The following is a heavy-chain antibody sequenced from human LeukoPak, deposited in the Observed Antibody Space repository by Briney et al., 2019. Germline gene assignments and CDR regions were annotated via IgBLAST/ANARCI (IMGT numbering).Heavy chain of an antibody. D-gene: IGHD4/OR15-4a*01. J-gene: IGHJ4*02. CDR2: LSGSGTAT. V-gene: IGHV3-23*01. CDR1: QFTFIRFA. CDR3: ANEEVRNDY. Sequence: GGPLRLSCEACQFTFIRFALSWIRQAPGRGLEWVSTLSGSGTATYYADSVKGRFIISRDNSKNTVYLQMDSLRVEDTAVYYCANEEVRNDYCGQGTLVTVSS.